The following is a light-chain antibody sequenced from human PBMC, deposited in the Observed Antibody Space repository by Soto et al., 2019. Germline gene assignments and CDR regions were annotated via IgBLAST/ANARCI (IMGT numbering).Light chain of an antibody. J-gene: IGKJ5*01. CDR2: GAS. CDR1: QTVSSSY. CDR3: QQRSNWPIT. Sequence: EIVLTPSPGSLSLSPGERAALSCRASQTVSSSYLAWYQQKSGQAPRLLVYGASTRATGIPDRFSGSGSGTDFTLTINRLEPEDFAVYYCQQRSNWPITFGQGTRLEIK. V-gene: IGKV3D-20*02.